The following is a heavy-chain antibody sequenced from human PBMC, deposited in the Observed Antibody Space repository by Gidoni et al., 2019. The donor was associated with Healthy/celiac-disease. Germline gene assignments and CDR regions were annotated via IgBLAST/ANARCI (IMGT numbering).Heavy chain of an antibody. Sequence: QVQLVQSGAEVKKPGSSVKVSCKASGGTFSSYAISWVRQAPGQGLEWMGRIIPILGIANYAQKFQGRVTITADKSTSTAYMELSSLRSEDTAVYYCARDAYYYDSSGYYSEYFQHWGQGTLVTVSS. D-gene: IGHD3-22*01. J-gene: IGHJ1*01. V-gene: IGHV1-69*04. CDR2: IIPILGIA. CDR3: ARDAYYYDSSGYYSEYFQH. CDR1: GGTFSSYA.